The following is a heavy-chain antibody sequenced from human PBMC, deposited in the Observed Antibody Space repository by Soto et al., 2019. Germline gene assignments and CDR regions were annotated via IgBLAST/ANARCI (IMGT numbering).Heavy chain of an antibody. Sequence: SETLSLTCTVSGGSLSSYYWSWIRQPPGKGLEWIGYIYYSGSTNYNPSLKSRVTISVDTSKNQFSLKLSSVTAADTAVYYCASAFYPNYADPKNHVFDIWGQGTMVPVSS. CDR2: IYYSGST. CDR1: GGSLSSYY. D-gene: IGHD1-7*01. CDR3: ASAFYPNYADPKNHVFDI. J-gene: IGHJ3*02. V-gene: IGHV4-59*08.